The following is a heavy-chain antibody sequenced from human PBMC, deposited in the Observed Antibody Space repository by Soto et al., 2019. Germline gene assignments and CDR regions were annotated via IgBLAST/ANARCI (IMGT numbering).Heavy chain of an antibody. CDR2: ISYDGTKK. CDR3: AKKGPPRDAFDI. V-gene: IGHV3-30*18. Sequence: GGSLRLSCATSGFVSNDYDIHWVRQPPGKGLAWLASISYDGTKKFYAESVKGRFTISRDNSKNTLSLQLNSLGAEDTAVYYCAKKGPPRDAFDIWGQGTMVTVS. J-gene: IGHJ3*02. CDR1: GFVSNDYD.